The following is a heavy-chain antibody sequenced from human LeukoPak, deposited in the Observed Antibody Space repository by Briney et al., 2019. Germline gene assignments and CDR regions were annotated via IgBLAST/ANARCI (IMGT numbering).Heavy chain of an antibody. D-gene: IGHD5-12*01. Sequence: PSETLSLTCTVSGDSISSSSYYWAWSRQPPGKGLEWIGSIYYSGSTYYNPSLKSRVTISVDTSKNQFSLKLSSVTAADTAVYYCARRRIVATIDFWGQGTLVTVSS. J-gene: IGHJ4*02. CDR1: GDSISSSSYY. CDR3: ARRRIVATIDF. V-gene: IGHV4-39*01. CDR2: IYYSGST.